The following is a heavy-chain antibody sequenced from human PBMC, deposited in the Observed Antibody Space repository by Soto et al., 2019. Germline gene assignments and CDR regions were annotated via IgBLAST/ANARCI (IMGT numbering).Heavy chain of an antibody. D-gene: IGHD6-13*01. J-gene: IGHJ4*02. CDR3: GSGSSPAPSKI. CDR2: INSDGSST. V-gene: IGHV3-74*01. CDR1: GFTFSSYW. Sequence: EVQLVESGGGLVQPGGSLRLSCAASGFTFSSYWMHWVRQAPGKGLVWVSRINSDGSSTSYADSVKGRFTISRDNAKNPLYLQMNSLRAEDTAGYYCGSGSSPAPSKIWGQGTLVTVSS.